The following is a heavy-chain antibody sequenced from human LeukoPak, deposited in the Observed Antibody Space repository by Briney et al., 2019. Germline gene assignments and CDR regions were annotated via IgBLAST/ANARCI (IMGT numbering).Heavy chain of an antibody. Sequence: GGSLRLSCAASGFTFNSYEMNWVRQAPGKGLEWVSYINSGGSAIYYADPVKGRFTISRDNAKNSLYLQMNSLRGEDTVVYYCAKDREGTIADYFDYWGQGTLVTVSS. CDR1: GFTFNSYE. CDR3: AKDREGTIADYFDY. D-gene: IGHD1-7*01. CDR2: INSGGSAI. V-gene: IGHV3-48*03. J-gene: IGHJ4*02.